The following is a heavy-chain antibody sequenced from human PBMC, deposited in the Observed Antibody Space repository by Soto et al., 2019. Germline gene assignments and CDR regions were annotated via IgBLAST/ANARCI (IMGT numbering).Heavy chain of an antibody. D-gene: IGHD4-17*01. V-gene: IGHV3-33*01. J-gene: IGHJ4*02. Sequence: GGSLRLSCAASGFTFSSYGMHWVRQAPGKGLEWVAVIWYDGSNKYYADSVKGRFTISRDNSKNTLYLQMNSLRAEDTAVYYCARDGSGRFPETTVPFGFFDYWGQGTLVTVSS. CDR3: ARDGSGRFPETTVPFGFFDY. CDR1: GFTFSSYG. CDR2: IWYDGSNK.